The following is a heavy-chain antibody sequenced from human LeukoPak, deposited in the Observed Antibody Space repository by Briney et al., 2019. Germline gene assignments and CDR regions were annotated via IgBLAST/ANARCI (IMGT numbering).Heavy chain of an antibody. Sequence: SETLSLTCTVSGGSISSYYWSWIRQPPGKGLEWIGYIYYSGSTNYNPSLKSRVTISVDTSKNQFSLRLSSVTAADTVVYYCARALRGYSGYDLDYWGQGTLVTVSS. J-gene: IGHJ4*02. CDR3: ARALRGYSGYDLDY. D-gene: IGHD5-12*01. V-gene: IGHV4-59*01. CDR2: IYYSGST. CDR1: GGSISSYY.